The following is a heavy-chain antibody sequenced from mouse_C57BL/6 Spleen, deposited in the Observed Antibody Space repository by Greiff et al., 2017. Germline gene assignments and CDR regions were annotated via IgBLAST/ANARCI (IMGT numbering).Heavy chain of an antibody. CDR3: ARRYDYDVDWFAY. D-gene: IGHD2-4*01. CDR2: INPNYGGT. CDR1: GYTFTDSN. Sequence: VQLQQSGPGLVKPGASVKIPCTASGYTFTDSNMAWVWQSHGKRLGWIGDINPNYGGTIYNQKFKGKATLTVDKTSSTAYMELRSLTSEDTAFYYCARRYDYDVDWFAYWGQGTLVTVSA. V-gene: IGHV1-18*01. J-gene: IGHJ3*01.